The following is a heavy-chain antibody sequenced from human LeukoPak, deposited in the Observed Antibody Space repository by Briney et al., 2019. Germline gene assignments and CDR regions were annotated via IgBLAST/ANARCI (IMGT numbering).Heavy chain of an antibody. CDR2: ISANAKSP. CDR3: AKGWFRELTQR. J-gene: IGHJ4*02. CDR1: GFTFSNFA. D-gene: IGHD3-10*01. Sequence: PGGSLRLSCAASGFTFSNFAMSWVRQAPGKGLEWVAPISANAKSPYYADSLKGRFTISRDNSKNTLYLQMNSLRAEDTAVYYCAKGWFRELTQRWGQGTLVTVSS. V-gene: IGHV3-23*01.